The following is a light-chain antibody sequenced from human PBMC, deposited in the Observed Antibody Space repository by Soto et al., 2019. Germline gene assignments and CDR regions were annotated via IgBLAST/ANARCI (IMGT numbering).Light chain of an antibody. Sequence: QSALTQPPSASGSPGQSVTISCTGTSSDIGAYNYVSWYQQHPGKVPKLMIYEVTKRPSGVPDRFSGSESGNTASLTVSGLQAEDEDDYYCSAYAGGNNLVFGGGTKLTVL. CDR2: EVT. V-gene: IGLV2-8*01. CDR1: SSDIGAYNY. CDR3: SAYAGGNNLV. J-gene: IGLJ3*02.